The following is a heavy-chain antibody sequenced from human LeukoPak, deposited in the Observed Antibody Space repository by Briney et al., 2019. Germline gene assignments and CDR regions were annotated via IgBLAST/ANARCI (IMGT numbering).Heavy chain of an antibody. D-gene: IGHD3-22*01. V-gene: IGHV4-30-2*01. J-gene: IGHJ4*02. CDR2: IYHSGST. CDR3: ARVWQRYYDSSGYPDY. CDR1: GGASISSGGYY. Sequence: PSETLSLTCTVSGGASISSGGYYWSWIRQPPGKGLEWIGYIYHSGSTYYNPSLKSRVNISVDRSKNQFSLKLRSVTAADTAVYYCARVWQRYYDSSGYPDYWGQGTLVTVSS.